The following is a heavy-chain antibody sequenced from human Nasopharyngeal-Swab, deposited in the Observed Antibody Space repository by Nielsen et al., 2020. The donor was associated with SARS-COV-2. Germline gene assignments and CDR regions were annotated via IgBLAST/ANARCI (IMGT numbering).Heavy chain of an antibody. CDR3: AKDPITNSYYYDSSGYGFFDY. Sequence: GGSLRLSCAASGFTFSSYWMHWVRQAPGKGLVWVSRINTDGSSTNYADSMKGRFTISRDNSKNTLYLQMNSLRAEDTAVYYCAKDPITNSYYYDSSGYGFFDYWGQGTLVTVSS. J-gene: IGHJ4*02. D-gene: IGHD3-22*01. CDR2: INTDGSST. CDR1: GFTFSSYW. V-gene: IGHV3-74*01.